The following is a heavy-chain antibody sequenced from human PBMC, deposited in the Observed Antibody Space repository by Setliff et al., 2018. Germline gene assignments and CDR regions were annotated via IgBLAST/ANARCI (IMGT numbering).Heavy chain of an antibody. D-gene: IGHD3-10*01. CDR2: VYYSGTA. CDR3: ARDWEITVVREVTQYYYYMDI. CDR1: DGSLSTYY. Sequence: SETLSLTCTVSDGSLSTYYWSWIRQPPGKGLEFIGYVYYSGTANYSPSLRSRLTISVDTSKNQFSLKLRSVTAADTAVYYCARDWEITVVREVTQYYYYMDIWGKGNAVTVSS. J-gene: IGHJ6*03. V-gene: IGHV4-59*01.